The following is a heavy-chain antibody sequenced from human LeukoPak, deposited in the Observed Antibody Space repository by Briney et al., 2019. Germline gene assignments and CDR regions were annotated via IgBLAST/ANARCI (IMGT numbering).Heavy chain of an antibody. J-gene: IGHJ4*02. Sequence: SVKVSCKASGGTFGSYAISWVRQAPGQGLEWMGGIIPIFGTANYAQKFQGRVTITADESTSTAYMELSSLRSEDTAVYYCARVFCSGGSCSFNYYFDYWGQGTLVTVSS. V-gene: IGHV1-69*01. D-gene: IGHD2-15*01. CDR2: IIPIFGTA. CDR3: ARVFCSGGSCSFNYYFDY. CDR1: GGTFGSYA.